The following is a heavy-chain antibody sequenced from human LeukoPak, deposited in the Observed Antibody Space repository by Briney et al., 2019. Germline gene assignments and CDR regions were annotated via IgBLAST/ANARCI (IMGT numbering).Heavy chain of an antibody. CDR3: ARDGGLRDGYRLFDY. J-gene: IGHJ4*02. CDR1: GFTFSSYS. D-gene: IGHD5-24*01. V-gene: IGHV3-21*01. CDR2: ISSSSSYI. Sequence: GGSLRLSCAASGFTFSSYSMNWVRQAPGKGLEWVSSISSSSSYIYYADSVKGRFTISRDNAKNSLYLQMNSLRAEDTAVYYCARDGGLRDGYRLFDYWGQGTLVTVSS.